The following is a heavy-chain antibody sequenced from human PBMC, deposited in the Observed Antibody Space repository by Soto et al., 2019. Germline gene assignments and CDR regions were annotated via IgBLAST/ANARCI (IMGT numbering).Heavy chain of an antibody. CDR3: ARLLTY. Sequence: SETLSLTCSVSGGTVSCDSITTISFYWGWIRQPPGKGLQWVASIDYSGSTYYNPSLKSRVTISVDTSKNQFFLKLTSVTAADTAVYYCARLLTYWGHGILVTVSS. CDR2: IDYSGST. V-gene: IGHV4-39*01. D-gene: IGHD2-8*01. CDR1: CDSITTISFY. J-gene: IGHJ4*01.